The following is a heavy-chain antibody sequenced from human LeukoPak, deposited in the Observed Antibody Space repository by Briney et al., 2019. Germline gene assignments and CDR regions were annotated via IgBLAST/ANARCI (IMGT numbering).Heavy chain of an antibody. CDR3: ARDSGRSATYFNY. J-gene: IGHJ4*02. CDR1: GFTFSNFA. CDR2: ISYDAGKT. V-gene: IGHV3-30*04. Sequence: PGRSLRLSCAASGFTFSNFAMHWVRQAPGKGLEWVAGISYDAGKTYYADSVRGRFTISRDTSKNTLYLQMNGLRAEDTAAYYCARDSGRSATYFNYWGQGTLVTVSS. D-gene: IGHD3-10*01.